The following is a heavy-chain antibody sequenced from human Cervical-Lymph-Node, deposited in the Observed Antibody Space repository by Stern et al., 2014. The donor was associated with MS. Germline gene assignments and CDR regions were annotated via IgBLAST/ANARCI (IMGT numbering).Heavy chain of an antibody. CDR1: GGTFSSYA. D-gene: IGHD6-13*01. Sequence: VQLVESGAEVKKPGSSVKVSCKASGGTFSSYAISWVRQAPGQGLEWLGGIIPIFGTANYAQKFQGRVTITADESTSTAYMELSSLRSEDTAVYYCARGPKYSSSWVPYYWGQGTLVTVSS. V-gene: IGHV1-69*01. J-gene: IGHJ4*02. CDR2: IIPIFGTA. CDR3: ARGPKYSSSWVPYY.